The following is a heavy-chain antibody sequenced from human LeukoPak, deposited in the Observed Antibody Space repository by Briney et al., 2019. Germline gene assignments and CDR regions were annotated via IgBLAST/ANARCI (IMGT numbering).Heavy chain of an antibody. CDR2: IRYDGSNK. Sequence: GGSLRLSCAASGFTFSRYGMHWVRQAPGKGLEGVAVIRYDGSNKSYADSVKRRFTIYRDNSKNTLYLQMNSLRAEDTAVYYCAKDQSGTYYTFDYWGQGTLLSVSS. D-gene: IGHD1-26*01. CDR1: GFTFSRYG. J-gene: IGHJ4*02. V-gene: IGHV3-30*02. CDR3: AKDQSGTYYTFDY.